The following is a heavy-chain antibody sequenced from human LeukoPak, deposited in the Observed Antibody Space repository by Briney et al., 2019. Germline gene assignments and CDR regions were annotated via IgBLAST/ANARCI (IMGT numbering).Heavy chain of an antibody. CDR1: GYTFTSYY. CDR3: TITEDILTGYYNAAAAFDI. D-gene: IGHD3-9*01. J-gene: IGHJ3*02. Sequence: ASVKVSCKASGYTFTSYYMHWVRQAPGQGREWMGRINPSGGSTSYAQKFQGRVTMTRDTSTSTVYMELRSLRSDDTAVYYCTITEDILTGYYNAAAAFDIWGQGTMVTVSS. CDR2: INPSGGST. V-gene: IGHV1-46*01.